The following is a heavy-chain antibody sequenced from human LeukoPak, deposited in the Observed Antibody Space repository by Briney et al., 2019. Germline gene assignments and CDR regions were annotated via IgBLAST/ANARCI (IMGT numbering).Heavy chain of an antibody. CDR3: ARALLYIGLLTKRSYGMDV. V-gene: IGHV3-48*03. CDR1: EFTFSSYE. D-gene: IGHD1-26*01. J-gene: IGHJ6*02. CDR2: INRWGSTI. Sequence: PGGSLRLSCAASEFTFSSYEMNWVRQAPGKGLEWVSYINRWGSTIYYADSVKGRFTISRDNAKNSLYLQMNSLRAEDTAVYYCARALLYIGLLTKRSYGMDVWGQGTTVTVSS.